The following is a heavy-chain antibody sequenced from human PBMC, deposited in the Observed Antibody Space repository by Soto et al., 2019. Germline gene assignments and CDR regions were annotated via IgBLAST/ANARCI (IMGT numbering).Heavy chain of an antibody. D-gene: IGHD6-13*01. CDR1: GFTFSSYA. J-gene: IGHJ4*02. Sequence: GGSLRLSCAASGFTFSSYAMSWVRQAPGKGLEWVSAISGSGGSTYYADSVKGRFIISRDNSKNTLYLQMNSLRAEDTAVYYCAKGAEQQLVPLLFDYWGQGTLVTVSS. CDR2: ISGSGGST. CDR3: AKGAEQQLVPLLFDY. V-gene: IGHV3-23*01.